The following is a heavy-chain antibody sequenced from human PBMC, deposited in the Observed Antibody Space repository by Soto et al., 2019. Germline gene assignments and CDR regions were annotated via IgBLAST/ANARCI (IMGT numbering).Heavy chain of an antibody. CDR2: INPSGGST. J-gene: IGHJ5*02. D-gene: IGHD2-15*01. CDR3: ARDQLGYCSGGRCPRGVRWFDP. CDR1: GYTFTSYY. Sequence: ASVKVSCKASGYTFTSYYMHWVRQAPGQGLEWMGIINPSGGSTSYAQKFQGRVTMTRDTSTSTVYMELSSLRSEDTAVYYCARDQLGYCSGGRCPRGVRWFDPWGQGTLVTVSS. V-gene: IGHV1-46*03.